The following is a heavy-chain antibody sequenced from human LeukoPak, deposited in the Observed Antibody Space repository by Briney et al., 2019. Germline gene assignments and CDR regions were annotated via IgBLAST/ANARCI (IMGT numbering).Heavy chain of an antibody. V-gene: IGHV3-21*01. CDR2: ISSSSSYI. CDR3: ARVLGGAAFDI. CDR1: GFTFSSYS. D-gene: IGHD3-16*01. Sequence: PGGTLRLSCAASGFTFSSYSMNWVRQAPGKGLEWVSSISSSSSYIYYADSVKGRFTISRDNAKNSLYLQMNSLRAEDTAVYYCARVLGGAAFDIWGQGTMVTGSS. J-gene: IGHJ3*02.